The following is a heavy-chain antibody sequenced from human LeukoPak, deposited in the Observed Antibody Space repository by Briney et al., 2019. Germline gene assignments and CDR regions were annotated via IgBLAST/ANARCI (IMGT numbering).Heavy chain of an antibody. CDR1: GFTFSSYA. CDR3: ARTTYGSGSYTIDY. Sequence: GGSLRLSCAASGFTFSSYAMHWVRQAPGKGLEWVAVVSYDGSNKYYADSVKGRFTISRDNSKNTLYLQMNSLRAEDTAVYYCARTTYGSGSYTIDYWGQGTLVTVSS. D-gene: IGHD3-10*01. J-gene: IGHJ4*02. V-gene: IGHV3-30-3*01. CDR2: VSYDGSNK.